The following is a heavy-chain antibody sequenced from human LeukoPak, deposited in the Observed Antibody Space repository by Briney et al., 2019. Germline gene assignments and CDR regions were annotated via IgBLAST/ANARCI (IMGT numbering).Heavy chain of an antibody. CDR2: IYHSGST. V-gene: IGHV4-30-2*01. CDR1: GGSISSGGYS. D-gene: IGHD6-13*01. Sequence: SETLSLTCAVSGGSISSGGYSWSWIRQPPGKGLEWIGYIYHSGSTYYNPSLKSRVTISVDRSKSQFSLKLSSVTAADTAVYYCARGGLAAYFDYWGQGTLVTVSS. J-gene: IGHJ4*02. CDR3: ARGGLAAYFDY.